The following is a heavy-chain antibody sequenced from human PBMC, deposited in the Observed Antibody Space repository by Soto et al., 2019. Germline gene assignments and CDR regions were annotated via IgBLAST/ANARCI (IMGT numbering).Heavy chain of an antibody. D-gene: IGHD1-26*01. CDR2: TYYRSTWYN. Sequence: QVHLQQSGPGLVKPSQTLSLTCAISGDSVSSNSVAWNWIRQSPSRGLEWLGRTYYRSTWYNDYAASVKGRITINPDTSKNQFSLQLSSVTPEDTAVYYCASDRGSSYPFDYWGQGTLVTVSS. CDR3: ASDRGSSYPFDY. CDR1: GDSVSSNSVA. V-gene: IGHV6-1*01. J-gene: IGHJ4*02.